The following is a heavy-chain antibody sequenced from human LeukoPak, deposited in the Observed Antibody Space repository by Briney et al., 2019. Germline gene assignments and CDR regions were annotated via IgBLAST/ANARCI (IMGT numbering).Heavy chain of an antibody. V-gene: IGHV3-48*03. D-gene: IGHD6-19*01. J-gene: IGHJ4*02. CDR3: AASLSGWYGPSAYY. CDR1: GFDFSPLE. Sequence: GGSLRLSCAASGFDFSPLEMSWVRQAPGKGLEWVSFISGGSEATHYADSMRGRFTISRDNAKSSLYLEMRSLRAEDTAVYYCAASLSGWYGPSAYYWGQGTRVTVSS. CDR2: ISGGSEAT.